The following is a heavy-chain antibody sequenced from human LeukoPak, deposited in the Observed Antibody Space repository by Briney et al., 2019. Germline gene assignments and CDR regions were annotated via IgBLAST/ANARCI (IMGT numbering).Heavy chain of an antibody. J-gene: IGHJ4*02. CDR2: IVDTGDST. Sequence: TGGSLRLSCAASGFTFSSYAMSWVRQAPGKGLEWVSTIVDTGDSTFYADSVKGRFTISRDNSKNTLYLQMNSLRAEDTAVYYCAKEPLMITFGGAFDYWGQGTLVNVSS. D-gene: IGHD3-16*01. CDR3: AKEPLMITFGGAFDY. CDR1: GFTFSSYA. V-gene: IGHV3-23*01.